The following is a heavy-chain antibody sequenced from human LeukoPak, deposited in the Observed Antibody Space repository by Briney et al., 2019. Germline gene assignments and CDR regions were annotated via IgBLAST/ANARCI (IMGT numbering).Heavy chain of an antibody. Sequence: ASVKVSCKASGYTFTTYDITWVRQATGQEWMGWMNPNSGDTAYAQKFQGRVAMTRDTSISTAYMELSSLRSEDTAVYYRARGLGDYYDTSGYYYAVPAHWGQGTLVTVSS. V-gene: IGHV1-8*01. CDR2: MNPNSGDT. CDR3: ARGLGDYYDTSGYYYAVPAH. CDR1: GYTFTTYD. J-gene: IGHJ4*02. D-gene: IGHD3-22*01.